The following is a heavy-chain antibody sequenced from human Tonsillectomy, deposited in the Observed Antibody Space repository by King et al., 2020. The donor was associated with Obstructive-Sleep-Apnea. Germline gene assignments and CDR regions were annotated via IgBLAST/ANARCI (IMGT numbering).Heavy chain of an antibody. CDR2: INSDGSST. V-gene: IGHV3-74*01. CDR3: GSPPIGMTWGYYYYGVDV. J-gene: IGHJ6*02. CDR1: GFTYSSYW. D-gene: IGHD1-1*01. Sequence: EVQLVESGGGLVQPGGSLRLSCAASGFTYSSYWMHWVRQAPGKGLVWVSRINSDGSSTNYADSVKGRFTISRDNAKKTLYLQMDSLRAEDTAVYYCGSPPIGMTWGYYYYGVDVWGQGTTVTVSS.